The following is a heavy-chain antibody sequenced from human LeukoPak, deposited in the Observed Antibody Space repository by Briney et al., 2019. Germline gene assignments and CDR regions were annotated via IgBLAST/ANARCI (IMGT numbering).Heavy chain of an antibody. CDR1: GGSISSYY. D-gene: IGHD3-10*01. V-gene: IGHV4-59*01. J-gene: IGHJ4*02. CDR3: ARGRDYYGSGSYYNV. Sequence: SETLSLTCTVSGGSISSYYWSWIRQPPGKGLEWIAYMYFSGSTNYNPSLKTRVTISVDTSRNQFSLKLNYVTAADTAIYYCARGRDYYGSGSYYNVWGQGTLVTVSS. CDR2: MYFSGST.